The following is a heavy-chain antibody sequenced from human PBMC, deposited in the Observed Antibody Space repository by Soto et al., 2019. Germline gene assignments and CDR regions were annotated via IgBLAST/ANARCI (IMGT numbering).Heavy chain of an antibody. CDR1: GGSFSSGSYY. Sequence: SETLSLTCTVSGGSFSSGSYYWSWIRQPPGKGLKWIGYIYNSGRTNYNPSLKSQVTISVNTSKNQFSLKLSSVTAADTAVYYCASSDYWGQGTLVTVSS. J-gene: IGHJ4*02. CDR3: ASSDY. CDR2: IYNSGRT. V-gene: IGHV4-61*01.